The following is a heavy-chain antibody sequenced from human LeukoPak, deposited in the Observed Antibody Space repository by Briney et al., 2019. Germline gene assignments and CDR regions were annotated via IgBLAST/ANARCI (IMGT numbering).Heavy chain of an antibody. CDR3: AKRGVVIRVILVGFHREAYYFDS. D-gene: IGHD3-22*01. Sequence: GGSLRLSCAVSGITLSNYGMSWVRQAPGKGLEWVAGISDSGGSTKYADSVKGRFTISRDNPKNTLYLQMNSLRVEDTAVYFCAKRGVVIRVILVGFHREAYYFDSWGQGALVTVSS. CDR2: ISDSGGST. CDR1: GITLSNYG. J-gene: IGHJ4*02. V-gene: IGHV3-23*01.